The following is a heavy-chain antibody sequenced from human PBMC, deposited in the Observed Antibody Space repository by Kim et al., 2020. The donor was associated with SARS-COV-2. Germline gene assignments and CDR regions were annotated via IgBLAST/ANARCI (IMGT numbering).Heavy chain of an antibody. V-gene: IGHV4-39*01. Sequence: YNPSLKSRVIIFVATSKNQCSLKLGSVTAADTAVYYCARHSGSYESEYDYWGQGTLATVSS. CDR3: ARHSGSYESEYDY. J-gene: IGHJ4*02. D-gene: IGHD1-26*01.